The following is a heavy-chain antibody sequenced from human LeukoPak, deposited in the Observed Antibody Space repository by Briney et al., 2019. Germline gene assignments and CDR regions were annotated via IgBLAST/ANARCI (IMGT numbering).Heavy chain of an antibody. CDR2: ISSSGSTI. Sequence: GGSLRLSCAASGFTFSDYYMSWIRQAPGKGLEWVSYISSSGSTIYYADSVKGRFTISRDNAKNSLYLQMNSLRPEDTAVYYCARDRRAKTTVVTVDWFDPWGQGTLVTVSS. D-gene: IGHD4-23*01. J-gene: IGHJ5*02. V-gene: IGHV3-11*01. CDR1: GFTFSDYY. CDR3: ARDRRAKTTVVTVDWFDP.